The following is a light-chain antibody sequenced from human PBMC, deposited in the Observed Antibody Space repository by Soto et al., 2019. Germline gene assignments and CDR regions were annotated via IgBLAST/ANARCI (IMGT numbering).Light chain of an antibody. CDR2: DAS. V-gene: IGKV3-11*01. J-gene: IGKJ4*01. Sequence: EIVLTQSPATLSLSPGERATLSCRASQSVSSYLAWYQQKPGQAPRLLIYDASNTAAGIPARFSGSGSGTDFTLTISSLEPEDFAVYYCQQRSNRPTTFGGGNKVEIK. CDR1: QSVSSY. CDR3: QQRSNRPTT.